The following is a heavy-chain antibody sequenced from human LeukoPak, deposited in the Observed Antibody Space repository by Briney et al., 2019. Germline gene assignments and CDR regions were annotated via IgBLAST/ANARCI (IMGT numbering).Heavy chain of an antibody. CDR1: GFTFSSYA. CDR3: AKTELERSPRTDFDY. V-gene: IGHV3-23*01. J-gene: IGHJ4*02. D-gene: IGHD1-1*01. Sequence: GGSLRLSCAASGFTFSSYAMSWVRQAPGKGLERVSAISGSGGSTYYADSVKGRFTISRDNSKNTLYLQMNSLRAEDTAVYYCAKTELERSPRTDFDYWGQGTLVTVSS. CDR2: ISGSGGST.